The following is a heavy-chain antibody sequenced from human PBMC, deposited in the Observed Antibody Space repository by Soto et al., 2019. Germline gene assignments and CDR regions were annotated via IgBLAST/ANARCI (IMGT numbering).Heavy chain of an antibody. D-gene: IGHD3-10*01. CDR3: VRSGDYRSGSYWYFFDY. J-gene: IGHJ4*02. CDR2: IDNDGSSR. V-gene: IGHV3-74*01. CDR1: GFTFSSNW. Sequence: GVLRLSCAASGFTFSSNWMHWVRQGPGKGLVWVSRIDNDGSSRDYADSVKGRFTISRDNAKNSLFLQLNSLRAEDTALYYCVRSGDYRSGSYWYFFDYWGQGALVTVSS.